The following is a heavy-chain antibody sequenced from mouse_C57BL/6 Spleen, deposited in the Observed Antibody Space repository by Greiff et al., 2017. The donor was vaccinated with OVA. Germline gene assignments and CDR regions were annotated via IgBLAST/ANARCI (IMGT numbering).Heavy chain of an antibody. Sequence: EVQLQQSGPVLVKPGASVKMSYKASGYTFTDYYMNWVKQSHGKSLEWIGVINPYNGGTSYNQKFKGKATLTVDKSSSTAYMELNSLTSEDSAVYYCARGNYYYGSSPTVFDVWGTGTTVTVSS. CDR1: GYTFTDYY. V-gene: IGHV1-19*01. CDR3: ARGNYYYGSSPTVFDV. D-gene: IGHD1-1*01. J-gene: IGHJ1*03. CDR2: INPYNGGT.